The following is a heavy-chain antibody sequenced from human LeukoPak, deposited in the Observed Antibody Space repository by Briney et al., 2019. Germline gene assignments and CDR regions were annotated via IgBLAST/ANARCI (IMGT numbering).Heavy chain of an antibody. V-gene: IGHV1-2*02. CDR3: ARDSNNMAY. CDR2: INPNSGVT. Sequence: ASVKVSCKTSGYTFTAYNIHWVRQAPGQGLEWLGYINPNSGVTTYAQKFQGRVTFTRDTSFSTAYMELSSLTSDDTAVYYCARDSNNMAYWGQGTLVTVSS. D-gene: IGHD2/OR15-2a*01. J-gene: IGHJ4*02. CDR1: GYTFTAYN.